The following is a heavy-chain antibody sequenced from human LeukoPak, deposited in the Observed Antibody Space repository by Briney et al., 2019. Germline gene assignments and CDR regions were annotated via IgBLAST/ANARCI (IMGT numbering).Heavy chain of an antibody. V-gene: IGHV3-48*03. CDR1: GFTFSSYE. D-gene: IGHD3-10*02. Sequence: QTGGSLRLSSAAPGFTFSSYEMNCGRPALGEGLERVSYICRRGSTIHSADSVKGRFTISRDNATKSLYLQMKSLRAEDTAVYYCAELGITMIGGVWGKGTTVTISS. CDR3: AELGITMIGGV. J-gene: IGHJ6*04. CDR2: ICRRGSTI.